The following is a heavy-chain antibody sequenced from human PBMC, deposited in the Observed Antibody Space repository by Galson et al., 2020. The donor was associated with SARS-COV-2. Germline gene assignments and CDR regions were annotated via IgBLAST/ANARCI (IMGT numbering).Heavy chain of an antibody. CDR2: IKPDGSDK. J-gene: IGHJ4*02. Sequence: GESLKISCVGSGFTFSIHWMSWVRQAPGKGLEWVADIKPDGSDKDYVDSVKGRFTIARDNAKNSVYLQMNSLRAEDTAMYYCARGHWGRDYWGQGTLVTVSS. CDR1: GFTFSIHW. D-gene: IGHD7-27*01. CDR3: ARGHWGRDY. V-gene: IGHV3-7*04.